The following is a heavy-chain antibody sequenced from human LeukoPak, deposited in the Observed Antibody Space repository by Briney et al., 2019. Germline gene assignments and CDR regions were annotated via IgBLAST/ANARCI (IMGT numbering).Heavy chain of an antibody. CDR1: GYIFTNHA. V-gene: IGHV1-3*01. J-gene: IGHJ5*02. CDR3: AGPRATSPANCFDP. Sequence: ASVNVSCKASGYIFTNHAMHWVRQAPGQGLEWMGWINAANGDTKYSQKFQGRVTITRDTSANIVYVELSSLISEDTAVYYCAGPRATSPANCFDPGGQEPLVPVPS. D-gene: IGHD2-2*01. CDR2: INAANGDT.